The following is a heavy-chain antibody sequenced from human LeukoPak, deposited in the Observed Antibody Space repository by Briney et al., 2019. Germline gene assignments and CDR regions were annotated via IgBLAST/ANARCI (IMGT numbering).Heavy chain of an antibody. V-gene: IGHV3-48*03. CDR3: AKDLYYYGSGSYYAVDAFDI. Sequence: GGSLRLSCTASGFTFGDYAMTWVRQAPGKGLEWVSYISSSGSTIYYADSVKGRFTISRDNAKNSLYLQMNSLRAEDTAVYYCAKDLYYYGSGSYYAVDAFDIWGQGTMVTVSS. D-gene: IGHD3-10*01. CDR1: GFTFGDYA. CDR2: ISSSGSTI. J-gene: IGHJ3*02.